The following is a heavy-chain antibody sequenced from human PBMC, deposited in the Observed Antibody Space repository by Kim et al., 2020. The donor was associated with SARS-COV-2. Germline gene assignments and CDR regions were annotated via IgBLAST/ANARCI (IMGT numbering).Heavy chain of an antibody. J-gene: IGHJ4*02. CDR3: ARTRRYCSGGSCYLDY. V-gene: IGHV4-61*05. Sequence: SLKSRVTISVDKSKNQFSLKLSSVTAADTAVYYCARTRRYCSGGSCYLDYWGQGTLVTVSS. D-gene: IGHD2-15*01.